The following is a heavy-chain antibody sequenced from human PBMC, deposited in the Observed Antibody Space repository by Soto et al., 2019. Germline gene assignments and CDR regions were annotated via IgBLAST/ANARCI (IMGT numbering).Heavy chain of an antibody. Sequence: QVQLVQSGAEVKKPGSSVKVSCKASGGTFSSYAISWVRQAPGQGLEWMGGIIPIFGTANYAQKFQGRVTITADESTSTAYMELSSLRSEDTAVYYCARAAPGHCSSTSCYGNYYYGMDVWGQGTTVTVSS. V-gene: IGHV1-69*01. D-gene: IGHD2-2*01. CDR1: GGTFSSYA. CDR2: IIPIFGTA. CDR3: ARAAPGHCSSTSCYGNYYYGMDV. J-gene: IGHJ6*02.